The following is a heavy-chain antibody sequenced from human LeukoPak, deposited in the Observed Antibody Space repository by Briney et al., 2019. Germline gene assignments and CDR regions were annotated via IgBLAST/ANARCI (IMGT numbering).Heavy chain of an antibody. Sequence: PGGSLRLSCAASGFTFSTYEMNWVRQAPGKGLEWVSYIHNSGSTIYYADSVKGRFTISRDNVKNSLYLQMNSLRAEDTAVYYCAELGITMIGGVWGKGTTVTISS. D-gene: IGHD3-10*02. V-gene: IGHV3-48*03. CDR1: GFTFSTYE. CDR2: IHNSGSTI. CDR3: AELGITMIGGV. J-gene: IGHJ6*04.